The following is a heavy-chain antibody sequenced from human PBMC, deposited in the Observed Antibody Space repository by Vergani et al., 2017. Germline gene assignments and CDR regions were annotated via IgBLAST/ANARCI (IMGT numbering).Heavy chain of an antibody. CDR2: VNFVTGAA. CDR3: ARSIGYCTSGSCRPYYFDL. CDR1: GYIFKNYY. Sequence: QVQLVQSGAAVKKPGASAKVSCTASGYIFKNYYMHWLRLAPGQGFHWMGVVNFVTGAATSPQKFEGRITMTRDTSTATFYMDLSSLKYEDTAIYYCARSIGYCTSGSCRPYYFDLWGKGTLVTVSS. D-gene: IGHD2-15*01. J-gene: IGHJ4*02. V-gene: IGHV1-46*02.